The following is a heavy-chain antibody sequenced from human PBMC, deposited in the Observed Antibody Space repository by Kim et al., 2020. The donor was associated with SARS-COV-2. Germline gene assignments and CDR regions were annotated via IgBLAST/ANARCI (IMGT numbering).Heavy chain of an antibody. D-gene: IGHD3-16*01. J-gene: IGHJ3*02. V-gene: IGHV4-31*02. Sequence: LKSRVTISVDTSKNQFSLKLSSVTAADTAVYYYARDEGFPLRPAAAFDIWGQGTMVTVSS. CDR3: ARDEGFPLRPAAAFDI.